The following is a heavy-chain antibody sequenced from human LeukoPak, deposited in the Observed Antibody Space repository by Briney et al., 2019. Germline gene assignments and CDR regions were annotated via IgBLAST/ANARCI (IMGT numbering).Heavy chain of an antibody. CDR1: GGSISSSSYY. J-gene: IGHJ4*02. V-gene: IGHV4-39*07. CDR2: IYHSGST. CDR3: ARETEGASVFEY. Sequence: SETLSLTCTVSGGSISSSSYYWGWIRQPPGKGLEWIGEIYHSGSTNYTPSLKSRVTISVDKSQNQFSLKLSSVTDADTAVYFCARETEGASVFEYWGQGILVTVSS. D-gene: IGHD1-26*01.